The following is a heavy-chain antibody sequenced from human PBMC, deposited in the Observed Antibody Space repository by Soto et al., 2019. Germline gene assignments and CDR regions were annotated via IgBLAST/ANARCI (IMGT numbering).Heavy chain of an antibody. Sequence: EVQLVESGGGLVQPGGSLKLSCAASGFTFSGSAMHWVRQASGKGLEWVGRIRSKANSYATAYAASVKGRFTISRDDSKNTAYLQMNSLKTEDTAVYYCTRPPGTHYWGQGTLVTVSS. V-gene: IGHV3-73*02. CDR2: IRSKANSYAT. J-gene: IGHJ4*02. CDR3: TRPPGTHY. CDR1: GFTFSGSA.